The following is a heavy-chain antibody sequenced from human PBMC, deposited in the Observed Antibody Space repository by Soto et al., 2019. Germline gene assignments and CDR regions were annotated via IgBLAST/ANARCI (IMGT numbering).Heavy chain of an antibody. CDR1: GGTFSSYA. D-gene: IGHD6-13*01. Sequence: QVQLVQSGAEAKKPGSSVKVSCKTSGGTFSSYAISWVRQAPGQGLEWMGGIVPLFRTTNYAKKFQGRVTIAGDTSTSTVYMELSGLRSGDTAVYYCARGGYSSTWSNLLDRSGLDVWGQGTTVTVSS. V-gene: IGHV1-69*06. CDR3: ARGGYSSTWSNLLDRSGLDV. J-gene: IGHJ6*02. CDR2: IVPLFRTT.